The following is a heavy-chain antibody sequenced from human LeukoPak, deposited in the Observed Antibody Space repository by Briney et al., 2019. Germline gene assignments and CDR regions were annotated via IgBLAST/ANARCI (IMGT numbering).Heavy chain of an antibody. CDR2: ISYDGSNK. CDR3: AKDGRLGDYGEYASSY. D-gene: IGHD4-17*01. V-gene: IGHV3-30*18. CDR1: GFTFSSYW. Sequence: GGSLRLSCAGSGFTFSSYWMSWVRQAPGKGLEWVAVISYDGSNKYYADSVKGRFTISRDNSKNTLYLQMNSLRSEDTAVYYCAKDGRLGDYGEYASSYWGQGTLVTVSS. J-gene: IGHJ4*02.